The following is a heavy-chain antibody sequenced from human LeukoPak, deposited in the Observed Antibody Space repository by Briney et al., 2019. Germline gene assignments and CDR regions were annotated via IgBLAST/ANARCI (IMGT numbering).Heavy chain of an antibody. CDR1: GFTFSSYA. V-gene: IGHV3-23*01. D-gene: IGHD5-24*01. CDR2: ITGASGTT. J-gene: IGHJ4*02. CDR3: ARDRDGYTNFDY. Sequence: GGSLRLSCADSGFTFSSYAMTWVRQTPGKGLEWVSTITGASGTTYYADSVKGRFTISRDNSKNTLYLQMNSLRAEDTAVYYCARDRDGYTNFDYWGQGTLVTVSS.